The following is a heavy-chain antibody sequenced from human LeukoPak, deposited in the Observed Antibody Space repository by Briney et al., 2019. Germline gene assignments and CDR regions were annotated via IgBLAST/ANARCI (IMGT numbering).Heavy chain of an antibody. Sequence: GGSLRLSCAASGFSFSRYWMSWVRQAPGKGLEWVANIKQDGSEKNYVESVKGRFTISRDNAKNSLYLQTNSLRAEDTAIYYCARRGAEVGVTVAPGDYWGQGTLVTVSS. V-gene: IGHV3-7*03. CDR2: IKQDGSEK. J-gene: IGHJ4*02. D-gene: IGHD3-16*02. CDR1: GFSFSRYW. CDR3: ARRGAEVGVTVAPGDY.